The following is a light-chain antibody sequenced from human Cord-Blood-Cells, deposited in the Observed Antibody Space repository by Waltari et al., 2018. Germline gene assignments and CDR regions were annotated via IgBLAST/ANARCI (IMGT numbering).Light chain of an antibody. CDR1: QDISNY. CDR2: DAS. Sequence: DTQMTQSPSSLPASVGDRVTITSQASQDISNYLNWYQQKPGKAPKLLIYDASNLETGVPSRLSGSGSGTDFTFTISSLQPEDIATYYCQQYDNIPLTFGGGTKVEIK. CDR3: QQYDNIPLT. V-gene: IGKV1-33*01. J-gene: IGKJ4*01.